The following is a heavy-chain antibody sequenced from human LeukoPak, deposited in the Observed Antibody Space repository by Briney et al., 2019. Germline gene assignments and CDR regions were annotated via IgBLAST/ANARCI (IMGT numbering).Heavy chain of an antibody. CDR1: GFTFSSYG. CDR2: ISYDGSNK. CDR3: AKDRTVTPYYFDY. V-gene: IGHV3-30*18. J-gene: IGHJ4*02. D-gene: IGHD4-17*01. Sequence: GGSLRLSCAASGFTFSSYGMHWVRQAPGKGLEWVAVISYDGSNKYYADSVKGRFTVSRDNSKNRLYLQMNSLRAEDTAVYYCAKDRTVTPYYFDYWGQGTLVTVSS.